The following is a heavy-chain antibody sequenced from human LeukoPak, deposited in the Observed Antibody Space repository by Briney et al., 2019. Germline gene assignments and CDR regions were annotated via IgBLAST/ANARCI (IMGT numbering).Heavy chain of an antibody. CDR1: GFIFHNFA. J-gene: IGHJ4*02. Sequence: GGSLRLSCVASGFIFHNFAMHWVRQAPGQGLEWVAAISYDERTKYYADSVKGRFTISRDNSKNTLYLQMNSLKTEDTAVYYCTTYTYYYGSGSYYWGQGTLVTVSS. D-gene: IGHD3-10*01. V-gene: IGHV3-30*04. CDR2: ISYDERTK. CDR3: TTYTYYYGSGSYY.